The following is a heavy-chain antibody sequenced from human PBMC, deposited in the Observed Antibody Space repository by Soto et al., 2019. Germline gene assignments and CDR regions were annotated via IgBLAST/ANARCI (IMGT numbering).Heavy chain of an antibody. CDR2: IYYTGST. Sequence: SETLSLTCTVSGGSISSGGYYWTWIRQHPGKGLEWIGYIYYTGSTYYNPSLKSRFTISLDTSKNQFSLKLTSVTAADTAVYYCAREGGGSGSFDAFDIWGQGTMVTVSS. J-gene: IGHJ3*02. V-gene: IGHV4-31*03. D-gene: IGHD3-10*01. CDR1: GGSISSGGYY. CDR3: AREGGGSGSFDAFDI.